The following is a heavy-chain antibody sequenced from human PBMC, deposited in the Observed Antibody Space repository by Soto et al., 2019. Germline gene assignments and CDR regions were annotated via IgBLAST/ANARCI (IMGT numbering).Heavy chain of an antibody. Sequence: SETLSLPWAVYGGFLRGYYWSLIRPPPGKGQGWVWEINHSGSTNYNPSLKSRVTISVDTSKNQFSLKLSSVTAADTAVYYCARGRTEVLRYFDWPQLAAWFDSWGQGTLVTVSS. J-gene: IGHJ5*01. CDR2: INHSGST. D-gene: IGHD3-9*01. CDR1: GGFLRGYY. V-gene: IGHV4-34*01. CDR3: ARGRTEVLRYFDWPQLAAWFDS.